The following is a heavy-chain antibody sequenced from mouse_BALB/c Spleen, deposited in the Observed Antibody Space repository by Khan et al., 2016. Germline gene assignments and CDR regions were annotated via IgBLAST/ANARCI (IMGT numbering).Heavy chain of an antibody. V-gene: IGHV1-69*01. J-gene: IGHJ4*01. CDR2: IDTSASYI. Sequence: QVRLQQSGAELVMPGASVKMSCKASGYTFTDYWMHWVKQRPGQGLEWIGAIDTSASYIRCNHKFKGKATLTVAESSSTAYMQFSSLTSATSAVSSTESADECKYSYAVDFWGQGTSVTVSS. CDR1: GYTFTDYW. D-gene: IGHD2-10*02. CDR3: ESADECKYSYAVDF.